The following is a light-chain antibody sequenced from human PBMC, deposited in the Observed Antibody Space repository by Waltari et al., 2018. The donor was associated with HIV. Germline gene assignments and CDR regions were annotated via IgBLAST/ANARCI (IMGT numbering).Light chain of an antibody. CDR1: SSDVGNYNL. J-gene: IGLJ3*02. CDR3: CSYGGSSTWV. CDR2: EAI. Sequence: SALTQPAYVSGSPGQSITILCTGTSSDVGNYNLVSWYQQHPGKAPKLIIYEAIKRPSGVSNRISASKSGNTASLTISGLQAEDEADYYCCSYGGSSTWVFGGGTKVTVL. V-gene: IGLV2-23*01.